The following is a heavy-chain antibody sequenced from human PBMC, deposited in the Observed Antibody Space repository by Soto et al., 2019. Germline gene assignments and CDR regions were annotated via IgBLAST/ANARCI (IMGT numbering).Heavy chain of an antibody. CDR1: GFTFSSYE. CDR3: ARDQIAAAGNYYYYGMDV. CDR2: ISSSGSTI. Sequence: XGSLRLSCAAAGFTFSSYEMNWVRQAPGKGLEWVSYISSSGSTIYYADSVKGRFTISRDNAKNSLYLQMNSLRAEDTAVYYCARDQIAAAGNYYYYGMDVWGQGTTVTVSS. V-gene: IGHV3-48*03. J-gene: IGHJ6*02. D-gene: IGHD6-13*01.